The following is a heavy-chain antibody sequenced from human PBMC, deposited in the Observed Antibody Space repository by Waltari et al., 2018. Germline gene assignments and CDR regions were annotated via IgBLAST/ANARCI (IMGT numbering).Heavy chain of an antibody. CDR3: ARDARLAHSGSYYGVTDY. Sequence: EVQLVESGGGLVKPGGSLRLSCAASGFTFSSYSMNWVRQAPGKGLEWVSSISSSSSYIYYADSVKGRFTISRDNAKNSLYLQMNSLRAEDTAVYYCARDARLAHSGSYYGVTDYWGQGTLVTVSS. CDR1: GFTFSSYS. D-gene: IGHD1-26*01. J-gene: IGHJ4*02. V-gene: IGHV3-21*01. CDR2: ISSSSSYI.